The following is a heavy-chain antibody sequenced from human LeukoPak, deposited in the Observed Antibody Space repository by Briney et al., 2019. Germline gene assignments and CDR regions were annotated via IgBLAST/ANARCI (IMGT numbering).Heavy chain of an antibody. CDR3: ARVKYCGGDCYWGEAFDY. CDR2: ISSSSSTI. V-gene: IGHV3-48*02. D-gene: IGHD2-21*02. J-gene: IGHJ4*02. Sequence: PPGGSLRLSCAASGFTFSNDWMCWVRQAPGKGLEWVSYISSSSSTIYYADSVKGRFTISRDNAKNSLYLQMNSLRDEDTAVYYCARVKYCGGDCYWGEAFDYWGQGTLVTVSS. CDR1: GFTFSNDW.